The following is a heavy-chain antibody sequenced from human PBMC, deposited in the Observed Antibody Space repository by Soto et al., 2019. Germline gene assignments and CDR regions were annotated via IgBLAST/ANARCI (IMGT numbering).Heavy chain of an antibody. CDR1: GGTFSSYA. Sequence: GASVKVSCKASGGTFSSYAISWVRQAPGQGLEWMGGIIPIFGTANYAQKFQGRVTITADESTSTAYMELSSLRSEDTAVYYCARHGDDPYSPYDYWGQGALVTVSS. J-gene: IGHJ4*02. CDR2: IIPIFGTA. D-gene: IGHD3-10*01. V-gene: IGHV1-69*13. CDR3: ARHGDDPYSPYDY.